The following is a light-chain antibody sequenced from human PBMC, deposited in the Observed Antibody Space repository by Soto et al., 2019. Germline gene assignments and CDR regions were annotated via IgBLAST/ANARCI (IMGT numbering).Light chain of an antibody. CDR1: QSVSSTY. CDR3: QQYGSSPRT. J-gene: IGKJ2*01. Sequence: EIVLTQSPGTLSFSPGVRATLSCRASQSVSSTYLAWYQQTPGQAPRLLIYGASSRATGIPDRFSGSGSGTDFTLTISRLEPEDFAVYYCQQYGSSPRTFGQGTKREIK. V-gene: IGKV3-20*01. CDR2: GAS.